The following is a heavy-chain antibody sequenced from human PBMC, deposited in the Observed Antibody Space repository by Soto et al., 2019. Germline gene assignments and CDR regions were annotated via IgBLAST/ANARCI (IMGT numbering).Heavy chain of an antibody. CDR1: GGSISSGGYY. V-gene: IGHV4-31*03. D-gene: IGHD4-4*01. CDR3: ARDYYSNYGHYYYGMDV. CDR2: IYYSGST. J-gene: IGHJ6*02. Sequence: QVQLQESGPGLVKPSQTLSLTCTVSGGSISSGGYYWSWIRQHPGKGLEWIGYIYYSGSTYYDPSLKSRVTISVDTSKNQFSLKLSSVTAADTAVYYCARDYYSNYGHYYYGMDVWGQGTTVTVSS.